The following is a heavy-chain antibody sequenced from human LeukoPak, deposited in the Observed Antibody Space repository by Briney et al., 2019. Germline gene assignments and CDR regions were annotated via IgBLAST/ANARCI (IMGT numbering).Heavy chain of an antibody. CDR3: AKTRIVVVPAAPLYFDY. CDR2: ISGSGGST. V-gene: IGHV3-23*01. D-gene: IGHD2-2*01. Sequence: PGGSLRLSCAASGFTFSSYAMSWVRQAPGKGLEWVSAISGSGGSTYYADSVKGRFTISRDNSKNTLYLQMNSLRAEDTAVYYCAKTRIVVVPAAPLYFDYWGQGTLVTVSS. CDR1: GFTFSSYA. J-gene: IGHJ4*02.